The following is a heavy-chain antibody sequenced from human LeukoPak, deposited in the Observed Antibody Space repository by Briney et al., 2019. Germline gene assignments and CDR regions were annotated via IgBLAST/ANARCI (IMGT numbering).Heavy chain of an antibody. D-gene: IGHD3-22*01. V-gene: IGHV3-30*18. Sequence: GRSLRLSCAASGFTFSSYGMHWVRQAPGKGLEWVAVISYDGSNKYYADSVKGRFTISRDNSKNTLYLQMNSLRAEDTAVYYCAKVPHVYDSSGYYYPYFDYWGQGTLVTVSS. CDR3: AKVPHVYDSSGYYYPYFDY. CDR2: ISYDGSNK. J-gene: IGHJ4*02. CDR1: GFTFSSYG.